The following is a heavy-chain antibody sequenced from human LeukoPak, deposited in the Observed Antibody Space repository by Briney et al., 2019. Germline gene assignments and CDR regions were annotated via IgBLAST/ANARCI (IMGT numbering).Heavy chain of an antibody. CDR1: GFTVSSNY. CDR2: IYSGGST. J-gene: IGHJ1*01. D-gene: IGHD3-22*01. V-gene: IGHV3-53*01. Sequence: QPGGSLRLSCAASGFTVSSNYMSWVRQAPGKGLEWVSVIYSGGSTYYADSVKGRFTISRDNSKNTLYLQMNSLRAEDTAVYYCARDDYDSSAPIYFQHWGQGTLVTVSS. CDR3: ARDDYDSSAPIYFQH.